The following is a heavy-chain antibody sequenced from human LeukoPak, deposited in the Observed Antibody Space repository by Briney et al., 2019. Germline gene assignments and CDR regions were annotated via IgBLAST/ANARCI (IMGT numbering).Heavy chain of an antibody. D-gene: IGHD1-26*01. V-gene: IGHV4-34*01. CDR3: ARGGRIVGATPLLDH. Sequence: SETLSLTCAVYGGSFRGYYWSWIRQPPGKGLEWIGESNHSGSTNYNPSLKSRVTISVDTSKNQFSLKLSSVTAADTAVYYCARGGRIVGATPLLDHWGQGTPVTVSS. CDR2: SNHSGST. CDR1: GGSFRGYY. J-gene: IGHJ4*02.